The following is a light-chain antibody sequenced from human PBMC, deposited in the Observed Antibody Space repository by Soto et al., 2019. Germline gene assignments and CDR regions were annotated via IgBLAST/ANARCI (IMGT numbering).Light chain of an antibody. J-gene: IGLJ7*01. CDR1: SSNIGAGYD. CDR2: YNS. V-gene: IGLV1-40*01. Sequence: QSVLTQPPSVSGAPGQRVTISCTGSSSNIGAGYDVHWYQQLPGTAPKLLIYYNSNRPSGVPDRFSGSRSGTSASLAITGLQAEDEADYYCQSFDSSLSGSVFGRGTQLTVL. CDR3: QSFDSSLSGSV.